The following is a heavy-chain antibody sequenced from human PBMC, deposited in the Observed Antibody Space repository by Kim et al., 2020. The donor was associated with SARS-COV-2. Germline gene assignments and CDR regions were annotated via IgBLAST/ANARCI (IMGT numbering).Heavy chain of an antibody. CDR3: ARGGIRRRIPPKFDY. J-gene: IGHJ4*02. V-gene: IGHV4-34*01. Sequence: SETLSLTCAVYGGSFSGYYWSWIRQPPGKGLEWIWEINHSGSTNYNPSLKSRVTISVDTSKNQFSLKLSSVTAADTAVYYCARGGIRRRIPPKFDYWGQG. CDR1: GGSFSGYY. CDR2: INHSGST.